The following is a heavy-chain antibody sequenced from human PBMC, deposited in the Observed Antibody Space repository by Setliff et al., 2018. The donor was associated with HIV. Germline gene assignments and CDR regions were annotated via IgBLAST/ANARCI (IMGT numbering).Heavy chain of an antibody. J-gene: IGHJ3*02. Sequence: PSETLSLTCAVSGYSISSGYYWGWIRQPPGQGLEWVGSIFHSGGIYYNPSLKSRVTISGDTSKNKLPLKLTSVTAADTAVYYRARHLQAFDIWGHGTMVTVSS. V-gene: IGHV4-38-2*01. CDR1: GYSISSGYY. CDR3: ARHLQAFDI. D-gene: IGHD1-1*01. CDR2: IFHSGGI.